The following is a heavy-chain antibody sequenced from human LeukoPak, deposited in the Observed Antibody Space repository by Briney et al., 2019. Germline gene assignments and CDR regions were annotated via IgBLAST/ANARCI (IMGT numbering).Heavy chain of an antibody. CDR3: ARVFLERLTSGYFDN. CDR1: GFTVSSNY. V-gene: IGHV3-30-3*01. J-gene: IGHJ4*02. D-gene: IGHD3-3*01. CDR2: ISDEGHQK. Sequence: GGSVRLSCAASGFTVSSNYMSWVRQAPGKGLEWVAVISDEGHQKYYGDSVKGRFTISRDNPKNTLYLQMNSLRDDDTAVYYCARVFLERLTSGYFDNWGQGTLVTVSP.